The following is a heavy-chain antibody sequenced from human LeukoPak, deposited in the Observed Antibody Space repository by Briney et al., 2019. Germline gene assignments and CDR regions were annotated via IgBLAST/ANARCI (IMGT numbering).Heavy chain of an antibody. Sequence: GGSLRLSCAASGFAFSTYAMTWVRQAPGKGLEWVSTISGSGGTTYFADSVKGRFTISRDNPKNTFYLQMNSLRVEDTAIYYCAKEIGYCSGGSCYSKEYFQEWGQGTLVIVSS. CDR3: AKEIGYCSGGSCYSKEYFQE. D-gene: IGHD2-15*01. J-gene: IGHJ1*01. V-gene: IGHV3-23*01. CDR1: GFAFSTYA. CDR2: ISGSGGTT.